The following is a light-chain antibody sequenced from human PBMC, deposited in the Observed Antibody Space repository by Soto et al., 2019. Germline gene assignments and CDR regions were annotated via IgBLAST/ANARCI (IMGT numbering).Light chain of an antibody. Sequence: DIQMTQSPSTLSASAGDRVTITCRASQSISTWLAWYQQKPGKAPKLLIYDASSLESGVPAWFSVSGSVTEFTLTIGSLQPDDFATYYCQQYNSYPWTFGQGTKVESK. J-gene: IGKJ1*01. CDR1: QSISTW. CDR2: DAS. V-gene: IGKV1-5*01. CDR3: QQYNSYPWT.